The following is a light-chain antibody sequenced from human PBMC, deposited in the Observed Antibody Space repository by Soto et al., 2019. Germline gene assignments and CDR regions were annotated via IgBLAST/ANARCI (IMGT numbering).Light chain of an antibody. Sequence: DIQMTQSPSSLSASIGDRVTITCRASQGISNFLAWFQQKPGKAPESLIFHASNLQGGVPSRFSGSGFGTDFTLTITSLQPEDSATYYCQQYNSYPVTFGQGTRLEIK. CDR1: QGISNF. CDR3: QQYNSYPVT. J-gene: IGKJ5*01. V-gene: IGKV1-16*01. CDR2: HAS.